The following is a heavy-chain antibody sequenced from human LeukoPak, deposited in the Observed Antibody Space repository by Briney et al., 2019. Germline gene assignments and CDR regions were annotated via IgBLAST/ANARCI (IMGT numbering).Heavy chain of an antibody. CDR1: GFNFDDYG. Sequence: GGSLRLSCAASGFNFDDYGMTWARQIPGKGLEWVAGVNSNGRSAGYAASVRGRFTISRDNAKNSLYLEMDSLRLDDTAFYYCSRGYSTRHFPFDSWGQGTLVTVSS. D-gene: IGHD6-13*01. V-gene: IGHV3-20*04. J-gene: IGHJ4*02. CDR2: VNSNGRSA. CDR3: SRGYSTRHFPFDS.